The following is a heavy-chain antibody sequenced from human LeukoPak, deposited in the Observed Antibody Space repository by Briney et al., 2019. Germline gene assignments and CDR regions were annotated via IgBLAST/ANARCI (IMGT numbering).Heavy chain of an antibody. J-gene: IGHJ4*02. CDR1: GFTFSSYW. CDR2: INSDGSST. Sequence: GGSLRLSCAASGFTFSSYWMHWVRQAPGKGLVWVSRINSDGSSTSYADSVKGRFTISRDNAKNTLYLQMNSLRAEGTAVYYCARDLDGYSSGWYGGVFDYWGQGTLVTVSS. D-gene: IGHD6-19*01. V-gene: IGHV3-74*01. CDR3: ARDLDGYSSGWYGGVFDY.